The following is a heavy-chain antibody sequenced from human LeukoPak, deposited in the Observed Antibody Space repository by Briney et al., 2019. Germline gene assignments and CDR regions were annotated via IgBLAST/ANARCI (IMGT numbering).Heavy chain of an antibody. CDR3: ARDLITAAFDAFDI. CDR1: GYTFTSYG. J-gene: IGHJ3*02. Sequence: ASVKVSCKASGYTFTSYGISWVRQAPGQGLEWMGWISAYNGNTNHAQKLQGRVTMTTDTSTSTAYMELRSLRSDDTAVYYCARDLITAAFDAFDIWGQGTMVTVSS. D-gene: IGHD6-13*01. V-gene: IGHV1-18*01. CDR2: ISAYNGNT.